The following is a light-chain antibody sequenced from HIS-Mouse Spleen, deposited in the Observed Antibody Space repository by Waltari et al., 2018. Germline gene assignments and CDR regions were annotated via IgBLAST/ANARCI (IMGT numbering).Light chain of an antibody. Sequence: AIRMTQSPSSFSASTGDRVPITCRASQGTSSYLAWYQQKPGKAPKLLIYAASTLQSGVPSRFSGSGSGTDFTLTISCLQSEDFATYYCQQYYSYLPITFGQGTRLEIK. CDR2: AAS. J-gene: IGKJ5*01. V-gene: IGKV1-8*01. CDR3: QQYYSYLPIT. CDR1: QGTSSY.